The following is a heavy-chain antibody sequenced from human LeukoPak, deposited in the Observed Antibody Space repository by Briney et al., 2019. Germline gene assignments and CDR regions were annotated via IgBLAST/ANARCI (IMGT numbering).Heavy chain of an antibody. CDR1: GGSFSGYY. V-gene: IGHV4-34*01. CDR2: INHSGST. Sequence: SETLSLTCAVYGGSFSGYYWSWIRQPPGKGLEWIGEINHSGSTNYNPSLKSRVTISVDTSKNQFSLKLSSVTAADTAVYYCAGARPYYYYYYMDVWGKGTTVTVSS. J-gene: IGHJ6*03. CDR3: AGARPYYYYYYMDV.